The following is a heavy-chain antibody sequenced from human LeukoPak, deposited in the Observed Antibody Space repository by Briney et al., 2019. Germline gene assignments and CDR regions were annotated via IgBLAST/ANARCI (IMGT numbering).Heavy chain of an antibody. CDR3: TTDIPFTSGGAIAY. CDR1: GFTFSSYG. V-gene: IGHV3-15*01. CDR2: IKSEVDGATR. Sequence: GGSLRLSCAASGFTFSSYGMHWVRQAPGKGLEWVGRIKSEVDGATRDYAAPVRGRFTLSRDDSRNTLYLQMNSLKTEDTAFYYCTTDIPFTSGGAIAYWGRGTLVTVSS. J-gene: IGHJ4*02. D-gene: IGHD3-16*02.